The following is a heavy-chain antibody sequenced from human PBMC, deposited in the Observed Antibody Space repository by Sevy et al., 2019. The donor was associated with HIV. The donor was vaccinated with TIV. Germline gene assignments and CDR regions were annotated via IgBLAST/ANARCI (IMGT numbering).Heavy chain of an antibody. D-gene: IGHD3-3*01. Sequence: GGSLRLSCAASGFTLSSYGMHWVRQAPGKGLEWVAVIRYDGSNKYYANSVKGRFTISRDNSKNTLYLQMNSLRAEVTAVYYCARDRLGITISAEWGGGMDVWGQGTTVTVSS. V-gene: IGHV3-33*01. CDR2: IRYDGSNK. CDR1: GFTLSSYG. CDR3: ARDRLGITISAEWGGGMDV. J-gene: IGHJ6*02.